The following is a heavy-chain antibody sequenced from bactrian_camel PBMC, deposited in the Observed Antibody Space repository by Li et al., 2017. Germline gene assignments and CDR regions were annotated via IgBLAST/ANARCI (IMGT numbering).Heavy chain of an antibody. J-gene: IGHJ4*01. D-gene: IGHD5*01. CDR1: GFIVSRHN. CDR2: IRHDGSSA. V-gene: IGHV3S40*01. Sequence: VQLVESGGGLVQPGGSLRLSCVASGFIVSRHNVAWVRQAPGKGFEWVSGIRHDGSSAYYADSVKGRFAISRDNAKNTMYLQTVGLKTEDMAVYYCAAGLLADHGLGLGTQVTVS.